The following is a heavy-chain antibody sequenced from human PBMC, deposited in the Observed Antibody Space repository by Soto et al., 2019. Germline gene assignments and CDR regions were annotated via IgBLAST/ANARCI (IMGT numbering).Heavy chain of an antibody. J-gene: IGHJ5*02. Sequence: QVHLEESGPGLVRPSGNLSLTCTVSGVPISSYDWWTWVRQTPGKGMEWIGEIYHNGRTNYNPSLKRRVSLSIDKSKSQFSLNLQSLTAADTAVYYCARGTLIGSSTRNWFDPWGQGAQVTVSS. CDR1: GVPISSYDW. D-gene: IGHD3-10*01. V-gene: IGHV4-4*02. CDR2: IYHNGRT. CDR3: ARGTLIGSSTRNWFDP.